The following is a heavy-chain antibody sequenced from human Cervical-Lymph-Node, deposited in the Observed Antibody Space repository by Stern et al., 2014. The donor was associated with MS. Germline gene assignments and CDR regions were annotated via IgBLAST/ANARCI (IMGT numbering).Heavy chain of an antibody. CDR1: GYTFIYYG. J-gene: IGHJ4*02. D-gene: IGHD7-27*01. CDR3: IRLRKQLGNKYYFDY. CDR2: INTNTGDP. V-gene: IGHV7-4-1*02. Sequence: VQLVESGSELKKPGASVKVSCKASGYTFIYYGISWVRQAPGQGLEWLGWINTNTGDPTYAQGFTGRFVFSLNTSVSTAYLQISSLKAEDTAVYYCIRLRKQLGNKYYFDYWGQGTLVTVSS.